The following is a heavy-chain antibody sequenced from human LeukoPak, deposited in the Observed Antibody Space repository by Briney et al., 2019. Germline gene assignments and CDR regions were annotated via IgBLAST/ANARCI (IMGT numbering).Heavy chain of an antibody. V-gene: IGHV3-48*03. CDR3: ARDGGWYSGSYSRDY. J-gene: IGHJ4*02. Sequence: GGSLRLSCAASGFTFSSYEMNWVRQAPGKGLEWVSYISSSGSTIYYADSVKGRFTISRDNAKNSLYLQMNSLRAEDTAVYYCARDGGWYSGSYSRDYWGQGTLVTVSS. CDR1: GFTFSSYE. D-gene: IGHD1-26*01. CDR2: ISSSGSTI.